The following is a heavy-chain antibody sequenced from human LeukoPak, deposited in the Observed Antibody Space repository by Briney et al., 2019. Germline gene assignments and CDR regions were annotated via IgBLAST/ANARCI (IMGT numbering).Heavy chain of an antibody. CDR1: GGSISSYY. Sequence: SETLSLTCTDSGGSISSYYWSWIRQPPGKGLEWIGYIYYSGSTNYNPSLKSRVTISVDTSKNQFSLKLSSVTAADTAVYYCARHSPYSIAAAYFDYCGQGTLVTVSS. J-gene: IGHJ4*02. CDR2: IYYSGST. V-gene: IGHV4-59*08. CDR3: ARHSPYSIAAAYFDY. D-gene: IGHD6-13*01.